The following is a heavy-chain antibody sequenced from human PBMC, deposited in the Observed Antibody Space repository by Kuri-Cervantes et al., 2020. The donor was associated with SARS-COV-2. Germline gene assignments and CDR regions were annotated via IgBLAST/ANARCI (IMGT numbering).Heavy chain of an antibody. CDR2: INHSGST. CDR3: ARHRDYVWGSYRYSGSLYYFDY. J-gene: IGHJ4*02. V-gene: IGHV4-34*01. D-gene: IGHD3-16*02. Sequence: GSLRLSCAVYGGSFSGCYWSWIRQPPGKGLEWIGEINHSGSTNYNPSLKSRVTISVDTSKNQFSLKLSSVTAADTAVYYCARHRDYVWGSYRYSGSLYYFDYWGQGTLVTVSS. CDR1: GGSFSGCY.